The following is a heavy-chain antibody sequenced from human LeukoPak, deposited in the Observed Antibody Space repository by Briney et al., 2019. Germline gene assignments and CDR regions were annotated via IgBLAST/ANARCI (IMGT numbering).Heavy chain of an antibody. CDR1: GGTISSSSYH. V-gene: IGHV4-39*01. Sequence: SETLSLTCTVSGGTISSSSYHWGWIRQPPGKGLEWIGSMYYSGSTYYNPSLKSRVTVSVDTSKNQFSLNLSSVTAADTAVYYCARISIVVVPAYFDYWGQGTLVTVSS. CDR3: ARISIVVVPAYFDY. CDR2: MYYSGST. J-gene: IGHJ4*02. D-gene: IGHD2-2*01.